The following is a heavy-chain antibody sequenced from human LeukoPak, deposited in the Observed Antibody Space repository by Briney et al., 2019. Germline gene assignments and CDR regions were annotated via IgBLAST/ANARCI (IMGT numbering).Heavy chain of an antibody. Sequence: SETLSLTCAVSGGSISSNSYYWGWIRQPPGKGLEWIGSIYYSGSTYYNPSLKSRITISIDTSKNQFSLKLTSVTPADTAVYYCATPRGSSLGAFDIWGQGTMVSVSS. CDR1: GGSISSNSYY. V-gene: IGHV4-39*07. CDR3: ATPRGSSLGAFDI. CDR2: IYYSGST. J-gene: IGHJ3*02. D-gene: IGHD6-13*01.